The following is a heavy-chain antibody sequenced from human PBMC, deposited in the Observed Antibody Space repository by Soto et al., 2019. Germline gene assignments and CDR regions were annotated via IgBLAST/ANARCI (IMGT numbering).Heavy chain of an antibody. Sequence: GGSLRLSCAASGFTFSSYSMNWVRQAPGKGLEWVSYISSSSSTIYYADSVKGRFTISRDNAKNSLYLQMNSLRAEDTAVYYCARLRPYGDYNYYYYYYMDVWGKGTTVTVSS. CDR2: ISSSSSTI. D-gene: IGHD4-17*01. V-gene: IGHV3-48*01. CDR1: GFTFSSYS. J-gene: IGHJ6*03. CDR3: ARLRPYGDYNYYYYYYMDV.